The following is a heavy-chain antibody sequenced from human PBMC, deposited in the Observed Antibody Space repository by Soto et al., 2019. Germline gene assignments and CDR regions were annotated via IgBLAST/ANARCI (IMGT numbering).Heavy chain of an antibody. V-gene: IGHV1-69*08. Sequence: QVQLVQSGAEVKKPGSSLKVSCKASGGTFSSYTISWVRQAPGQGLEWMGRIIPILGIANYAQKFQGRVTITADKSTSPAYMELSSLRSEDTAVYYCARDPGIRYFDDYYYYGMDVWGQGTTVTVSS. D-gene: IGHD3-9*01. J-gene: IGHJ6*02. CDR2: IIPILGIA. CDR1: GGTFSSYT. CDR3: ARDPGIRYFDDYYYYGMDV.